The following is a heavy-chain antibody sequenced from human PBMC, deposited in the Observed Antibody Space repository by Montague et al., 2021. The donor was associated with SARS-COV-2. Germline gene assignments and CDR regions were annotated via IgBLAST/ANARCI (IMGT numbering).Heavy chain of an antibody. Sequence: TLSLTCTVSGGSISSGSYYWSWIRQPAGKGLEWIGRIYTSGSTNYNPSLKSRVTISVDTSKNQFSLKLSSVTAADTAVYYCAVGYLGTYYHYMDVWGKGTTVTVSS. J-gene: IGHJ6*03. CDR1: GGSISSGSYY. CDR3: AVGYLGTYYHYMDV. V-gene: IGHV4-61*02. CDR2: IYTSGST. D-gene: IGHD1-1*01.